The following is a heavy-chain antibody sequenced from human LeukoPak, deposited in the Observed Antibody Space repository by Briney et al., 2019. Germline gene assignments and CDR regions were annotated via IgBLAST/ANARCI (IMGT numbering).Heavy chain of an antibody. Sequence: GGSLRLSCAVSGITLSNYGMSWVRQAPGKGLEWVAGISDSGGSTKYADSVKGRFTISRDNPKNTLYLQMNSLRAEDTAVYYCARRGYSESYSHFDYWGQGTLVTVSS. CDR3: ARRGYSESYSHFDY. J-gene: IGHJ4*02. D-gene: IGHD1-26*01. CDR2: ISDSGGST. V-gene: IGHV3-23*01. CDR1: GITLSNYG.